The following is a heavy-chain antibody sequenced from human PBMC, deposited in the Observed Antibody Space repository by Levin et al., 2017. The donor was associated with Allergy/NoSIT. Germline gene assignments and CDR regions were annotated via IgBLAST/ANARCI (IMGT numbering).Heavy chain of an antibody. D-gene: IGHD3-10*01. CDR1: EYIFSTYW. J-gene: IGHJ3*01. V-gene: IGHV5-51*01. CDR2: IYAGDSDA. CDR3: GALNSGAFGF. Sequence: LGESLNISCQGPEYIFSTYWIGWVRQMPGKGLEWMGIIYAGDSDAKYSPSFQGHVTFSAEKSINTAYVQWSSLKASDSAMYYCGALNSGAFGFWGQGTMVTVSS.